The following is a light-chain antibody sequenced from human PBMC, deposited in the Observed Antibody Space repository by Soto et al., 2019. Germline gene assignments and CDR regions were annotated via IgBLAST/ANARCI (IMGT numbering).Light chain of an antibody. CDR3: QSYDSSLDVV. Sequence: QSVLTQPPSVSGAPGQRVTISCTGSSSNIGAGYDVHWYQQLPGTAPKLLIYGNSNRRSGVPDRFSGSKSGTSASLAITGLQAEDEADYYCQSYDSSLDVVFGGGTKVTVL. CDR1: SSNIGAGYD. V-gene: IGLV1-40*01. CDR2: GNS. J-gene: IGLJ2*01.